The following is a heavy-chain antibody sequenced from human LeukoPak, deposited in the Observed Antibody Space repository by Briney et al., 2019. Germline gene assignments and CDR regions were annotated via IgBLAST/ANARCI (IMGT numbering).Heavy chain of an antibody. J-gene: IGHJ6*03. CDR2: INWNGGST. D-gene: IGHD4-11*01. CDR3: ARADYSNYYRGDYYYYMDV. V-gene: IGHV3-20*01. Sequence: PGGSLRLSCAASGFTFDDYGMSWVRQAPGKGLEWVSGINWNGGSTGYADSVKGRFTISRDNAKNSQYLQMNSLRAEDTALYHCARADYSNYYRGDYYYYMDVWGKGTTVTVSS. CDR1: GFTFDDYG.